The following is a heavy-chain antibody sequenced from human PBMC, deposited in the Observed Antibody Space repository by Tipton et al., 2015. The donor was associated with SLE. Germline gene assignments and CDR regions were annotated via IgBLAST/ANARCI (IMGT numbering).Heavy chain of an antibody. J-gene: IGHJ2*01. V-gene: IGHV4-59*08. CDR3: VRHQAGGGWPGSFDL. CDR1: GGSISSYY. Sequence: TLSLTCTVSGGSISSYYWSWIRQPPGKGLEWIGYIYYSGSTNYNPSLKSRVTISVDKSKNQFSLQVTSVTAADTAVYYCVRHQAGGGWPGSFDLWGRGTLVIVSS. CDR2: IYYSGST. D-gene: IGHD6-19*01.